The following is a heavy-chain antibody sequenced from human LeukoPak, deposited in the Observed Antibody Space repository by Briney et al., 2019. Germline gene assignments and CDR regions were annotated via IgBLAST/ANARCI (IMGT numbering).Heavy chain of an antibody. CDR1: GDSVSSNTVA. V-gene: IGHV6-1*01. Sequence: SQTLSLTCAISGDSVSSNTVAWNWIRQSPSRGLEWLGRTYYRSRWFHDYAVSVESRIIISPDTSENQFSLQLSSVTPDDTAIYYCARDSWDSSSFGGIDYWGQGTLVTVSS. J-gene: IGHJ4*02. CDR3: ARDSWDSSSFGGIDY. CDR2: TYYRSRWFH. D-gene: IGHD6-13*01.